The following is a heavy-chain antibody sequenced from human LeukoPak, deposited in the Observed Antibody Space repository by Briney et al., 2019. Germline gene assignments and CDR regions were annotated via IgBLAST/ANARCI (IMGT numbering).Heavy chain of an antibody. J-gene: IGHJ4*02. CDR3: ARDQLGSLDY. CDR1: GYTFTAYY. D-gene: IGHD1-1*01. CDR2: INPNSGDP. V-gene: IGHV1-2*02. Sequence: ASVKVSCKASGYTFTAYYLHWVRQAPGQGLEWMGWINPNSGDPNYAQNFQGRVTMTRDTSISTAYMELSRLRSDDTAVYYCARDQLGSLDYWGQGTLVTVSS.